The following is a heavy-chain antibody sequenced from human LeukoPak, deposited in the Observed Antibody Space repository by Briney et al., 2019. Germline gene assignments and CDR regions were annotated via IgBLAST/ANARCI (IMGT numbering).Heavy chain of an antibody. D-gene: IGHD4-11*01. CDR3: ARGRTVTTAYYFGY. CDR2: MNPNSGNT. J-gene: IGHJ4*02. V-gene: IGHV1-8*03. Sequence: ASVKVSCKASGYTFTSYDINWVRQATGQGLEWMGWMNPNSGNTGYAQKFQGRVTITRNTSISTAYMELSSLRSEDTAVYYCARGRTVTTAYYFGYWGQGTLVTVSS. CDR1: GYTFTSYD.